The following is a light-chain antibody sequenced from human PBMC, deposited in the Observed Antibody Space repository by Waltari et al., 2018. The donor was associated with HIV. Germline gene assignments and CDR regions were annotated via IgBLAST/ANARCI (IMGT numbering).Light chain of an antibody. CDR3: ASWDDKLDCWV. Sequence: QSLLPQPPSASGTPGQRVTISCSGSYSNIGSNTVNWHQQLPGSAPRALIYNNDQRPSGVPDRFSGSKSGTSASLAISGLQSEDQGDYYCASWDDKLDCWVFGGGTRLTVL. CDR2: NND. J-gene: IGLJ3*02. V-gene: IGLV1-44*01. CDR1: YSNIGSNT.